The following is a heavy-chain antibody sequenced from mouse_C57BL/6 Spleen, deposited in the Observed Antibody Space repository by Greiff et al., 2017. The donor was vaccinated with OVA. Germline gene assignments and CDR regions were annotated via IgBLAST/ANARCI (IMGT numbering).Heavy chain of an antibody. J-gene: IGHJ3*01. CDR3: ARPGATVVARFAY. CDR2: INPSNGGT. V-gene: IGHV1-53*01. Sequence: VQLQQPGTELVKPGASVKLSCKASGYTFTSYWLHWVKQRPGQGLEWIGNINPSNGGTTYNEKFKSKATLTVDKSSSTAYMQLSSLTSEDSAVYYCARPGATVVARFAYWGQGTLVTVSA. D-gene: IGHD1-1*01. CDR1: GYTFTSYW.